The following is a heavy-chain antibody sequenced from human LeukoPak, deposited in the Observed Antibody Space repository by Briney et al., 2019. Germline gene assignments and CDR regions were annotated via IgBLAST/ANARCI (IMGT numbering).Heavy chain of an antibody. J-gene: IGHJ4*02. CDR1: GYSISSGYY. D-gene: IGHD3-10*01. V-gene: IGHV4-38-2*02. CDR3: ARDKIGGSGSSSFDY. CDR2: IYRSGST. Sequence: SETLSLTCTVSGYSISSGYYWGWIRQTPGKGLEWIGSIYRSGSTYYNPSLKSRVTISLDTSKNQFSLKLSSVTAADTAVYYCARDKIGGSGSSSFDYWGQGTLVTVSS.